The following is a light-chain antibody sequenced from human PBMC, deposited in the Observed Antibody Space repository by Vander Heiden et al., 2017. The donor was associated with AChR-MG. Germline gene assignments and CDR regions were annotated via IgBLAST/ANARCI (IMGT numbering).Light chain of an antibody. Sequence: QSVLTQPPSASGTPGQRVAIFCSGSSSNFGSNTVAWYQQLPGTAPKLLIYGNDQRPSGVPDRFSGSKAGTSGSLGISGLQSEDEAEYYCATWDDSLNGFYVFGTGTKVTVL. CDR3: ATWDDSLNGFYV. CDR1: SSNFGSNT. V-gene: IGLV1-44*01. CDR2: GND. J-gene: IGLJ1*01.